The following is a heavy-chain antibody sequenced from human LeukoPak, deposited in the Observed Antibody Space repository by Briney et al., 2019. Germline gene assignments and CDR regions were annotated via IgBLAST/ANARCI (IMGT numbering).Heavy chain of an antibody. CDR2: ISYDGSNK. CDR1: GFTFSSYG. J-gene: IGHJ4*02. CDR3: AKSGRYYDFWSGYCADY. V-gene: IGHV3-30*18. D-gene: IGHD3-3*01. Sequence: SGGSLRLSCAASGFTFSSYGMHWVRQAPGKGLEWVAVISYDGSNKYYADSVKGRFTISRDNSKNTPYLQINSLRAEDTAVYYCAKSGRYYDFWSGYCADYWGQGTLVTVSS.